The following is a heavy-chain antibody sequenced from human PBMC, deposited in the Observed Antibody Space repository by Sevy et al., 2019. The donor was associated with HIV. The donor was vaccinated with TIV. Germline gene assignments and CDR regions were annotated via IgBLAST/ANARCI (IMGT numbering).Heavy chain of an antibody. J-gene: IGHJ3*02. Sequence: ASVKVSCKASGGTFSSYAISWVRQAPGQGLEWMGRIIPIFGTANYAQKFQGRVTITADESTSTAYMELSSLRSEDTAVYYCARGYDSSGYYPPYDAFDIWGQGTMVTVSS. CDR3: ARGYDSSGYYPPYDAFDI. CDR2: IIPIFGTA. D-gene: IGHD3-22*01. V-gene: IGHV1-69*13. CDR1: GGTFSSYA.